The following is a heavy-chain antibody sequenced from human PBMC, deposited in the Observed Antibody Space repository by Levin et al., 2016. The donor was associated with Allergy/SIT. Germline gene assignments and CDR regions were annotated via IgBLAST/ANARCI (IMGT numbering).Heavy chain of an antibody. CDR3: ARGPSAGGLDY. Sequence: SETLSLTCTVSGGSISSSSYYWGWIRQPPGKGLEWIGSIYYSGSTYYNPSLKSRVTISVDTSKNQFSLKLSSVTAADTAVYYCARGPSAGGLDYWGQGTLVTVSS. CDR2: IYYSGST. J-gene: IGHJ4*02. CDR1: GGSISSSSYY. D-gene: IGHD3-16*01. V-gene: IGHV4-39*01.